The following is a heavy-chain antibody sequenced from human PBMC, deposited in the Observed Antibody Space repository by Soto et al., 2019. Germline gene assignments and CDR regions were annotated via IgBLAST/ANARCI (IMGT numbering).Heavy chain of an antibody. J-gene: IGHJ6*02. CDR3: ARWTVMITFRGVIVISGYYGMDV. CDR2: INHRGST. CDR1: GGSFSGYY. D-gene: IGHD3-16*02. V-gene: IGHV4-34*01. Sequence: PSETLSLTCAVYGGSFSGYYWSWIRQPPGKGLAWIGEINHRGSTNYNPSLKSRVTISIDPSKNQLSLKLSSVTAADTAVYYCARWTVMITFRGVIVISGYYGMDVWGQGTTVTVSS.